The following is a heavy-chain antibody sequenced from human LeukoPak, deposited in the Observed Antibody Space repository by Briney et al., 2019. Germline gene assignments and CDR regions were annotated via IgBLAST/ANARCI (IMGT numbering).Heavy chain of an antibody. CDR1: GGSIRNNY. CDR3: ARGRSVPDI. D-gene: IGHD3-10*01. CDR2: IYYDGST. Sequence: SETLSLTCTVPGGSIRNNYWSWIRQPPGKGLEWIGYIYYDGSTYYNPSLKSRVTISLDRSNNQFSLKMSSVTAADTALYYCARGRSVPDIWGPGTMVTVSS. V-gene: IGHV4-59*01. J-gene: IGHJ3*02.